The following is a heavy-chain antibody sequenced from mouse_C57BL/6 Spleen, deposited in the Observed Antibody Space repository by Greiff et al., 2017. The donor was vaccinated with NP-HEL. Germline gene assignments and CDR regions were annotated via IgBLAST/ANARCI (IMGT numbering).Heavy chain of an antibody. D-gene: IGHD1-1*01. V-gene: IGHV1-69*01. CDR1: GYTFTSYW. Sequence: QVQLQQPGAELVMPGASVKLSCKASGYTFTSYWMHWVKQRPGQGLEWIGEIDPSDSYTNYNQKFKGKSTLTVDKSSSTAYMQLSSLTSEDSAVYDCARGTTVVQFDYWGQGTTLTVSS. CDR3: ARGTTVVQFDY. CDR2: IDPSDSYT. J-gene: IGHJ2*01.